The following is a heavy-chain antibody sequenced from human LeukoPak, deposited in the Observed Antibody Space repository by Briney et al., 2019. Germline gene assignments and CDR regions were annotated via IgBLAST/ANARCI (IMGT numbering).Heavy chain of an antibody. J-gene: IGHJ5*02. V-gene: IGHV4-4*02. CDR3: ASELGYCSDDNCYGGWFDP. Sequence: SGTLSLTCAVSGGSISSSNWWSWVRQPPGKGLEWIGEIYHSGSTNYNPSLKSRVTISVDKSKNQFSLKLSSVTAAGTAVYYCASELGYCSDDNCYGGWFDPWGQGTLVTVSS. CDR2: IYHSGST. D-gene: IGHD2-15*01. CDR1: GGSISSSNW.